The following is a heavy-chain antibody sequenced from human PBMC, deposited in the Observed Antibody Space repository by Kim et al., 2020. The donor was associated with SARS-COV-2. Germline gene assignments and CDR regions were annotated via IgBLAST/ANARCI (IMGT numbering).Heavy chain of an antibody. CDR3: ARDGHYGSGSYSHY. Sequence: SVKVSCKASGGTFSSYTISWVRQAPGQGLEWMGRIIPILGIANYAQKFQGRVTITADKSTSTAYMELSSLRSEDTAVYYCARDGHYGSGSYSHYWGQGTLVTVSS. V-gene: IGHV1-69*04. CDR1: GGTFSSYT. CDR2: IIPILGIA. J-gene: IGHJ4*02. D-gene: IGHD3-10*01.